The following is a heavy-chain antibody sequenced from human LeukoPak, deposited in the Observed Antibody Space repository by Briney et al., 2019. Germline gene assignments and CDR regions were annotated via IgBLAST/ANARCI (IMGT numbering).Heavy chain of an antibody. V-gene: IGHV4-59*01. CDR1: GGSFSGYY. J-gene: IGHJ5*02. D-gene: IGHD1/OR15-1a*01. Sequence: SETLSLTCAVYGGSFSGYYWSWIRQPPGKGLEWIGYIYYSGSTNYNPSLKSRVTISEDTSKNQFSLKLSSVTAADTAVYYCARGGTVILNWFDPWGQGTLVTVSS. CDR2: IYYSGST. CDR3: ARGGTVILNWFDP.